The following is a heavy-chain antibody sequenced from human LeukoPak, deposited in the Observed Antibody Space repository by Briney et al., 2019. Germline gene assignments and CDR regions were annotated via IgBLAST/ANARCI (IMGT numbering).Heavy chain of an antibody. J-gene: IGHJ6*04. D-gene: IGHD3-10*02. CDR2: ISVSGGST. V-gene: IGHV3-23*01. Sequence: GGSLRLSCATSGFTFSSYAMTWVRQAPGKGLQWVSTISVSGGSTDYADSVKGRFTISRDNSENTLSLQMNSLRAEDTAVYYCAELGITMIGGVWGKGTTVTISS. CDR3: AELGITMIGGV. CDR1: GFTFSSYA.